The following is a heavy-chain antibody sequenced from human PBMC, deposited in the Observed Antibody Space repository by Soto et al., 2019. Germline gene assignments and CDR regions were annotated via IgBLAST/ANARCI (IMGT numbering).Heavy chain of an antibody. CDR2: ISYDGST. V-gene: IGHV4-39*02. CDR1: GGSITTSSYN. J-gene: IGHJ3*01. Sequence: QLQLQESGPGLVKPSETLSLTCSVSGGSITTSSYNWDWIRQPPGKVLEWIGTISYDGSTSYNPSLKSQVTISVDTAKNHFALKVNSVTAADTAVYYCARFYGNAFDVWGRGTVVTVSS. D-gene: IGHD3-10*01. CDR3: ARFYGNAFDV.